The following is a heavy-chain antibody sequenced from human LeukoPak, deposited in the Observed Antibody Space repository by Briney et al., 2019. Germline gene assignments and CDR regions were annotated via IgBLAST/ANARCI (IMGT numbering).Heavy chain of an antibody. CDR3: ARGPPNCSGTSCYRDYYYGMDV. Sequence: SVKVSCKASGGTFSSYAISWVRQAPGQGLEWMGRIIPILGIANYAQKFQGRVTITADKSTSTAYMELSSLRSEDTAVYYCARGPPNCSGTSCYRDYYYGMDVWGQGTTVTVSS. J-gene: IGHJ6*02. D-gene: IGHD2-2*02. V-gene: IGHV1-69*04. CDR2: IIPILGIA. CDR1: GGTFSSYA.